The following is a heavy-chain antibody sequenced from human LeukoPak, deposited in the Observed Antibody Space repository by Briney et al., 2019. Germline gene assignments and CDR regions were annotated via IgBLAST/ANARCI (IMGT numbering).Heavy chain of an antibody. CDR2: IYSGGNT. CDR3: ARVRQWLVDY. CDR1: GGSISSSTYY. V-gene: IGHV3-53*01. D-gene: IGHD6-19*01. Sequence: PSETLSLTCTVSGGSISSSTYYWGWIRQPPGKGLEWVSVIYSGGNTYYADSVKGRFTISRDNSKNTLYLQMSSLRAEDTAVYYCARVRQWLVDYWGQGTLVTVSS. J-gene: IGHJ4*02.